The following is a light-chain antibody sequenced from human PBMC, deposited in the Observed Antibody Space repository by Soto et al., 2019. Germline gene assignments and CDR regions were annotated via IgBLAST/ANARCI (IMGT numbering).Light chain of an antibody. Sequence: EIVLTQSPGTLSLSPGERATLSCRASQNVGSRYLAWYQQKPGQAPRLLIYGTSNRATGIPDRFSGSGSGTDFSLTISSLEPGDLAVYYCQQYGSSPRTFXQGTKPDIK. V-gene: IGKV3-20*01. CDR1: QNVGSRY. J-gene: IGKJ1*01. CDR2: GTS. CDR3: QQYGSSPRT.